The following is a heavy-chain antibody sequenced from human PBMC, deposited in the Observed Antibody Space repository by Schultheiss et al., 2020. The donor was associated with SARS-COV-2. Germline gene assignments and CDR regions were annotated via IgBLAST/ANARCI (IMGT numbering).Heavy chain of an antibody. CDR3: ARGYDSSGPTGYYFDY. J-gene: IGHJ4*02. D-gene: IGHD3-22*01. V-gene: IGHV4-30-4*01. Sequence: SETLSLTCTVSGGSISSGDYYWSWIRQPPGKGLEWIGYIYYSGSTYYNPSLKSRVTISVDTSKNQFSLKLSSVTAADTAVYYCARGYDSSGPTGYYFDYWGQGTLVTVSS. CDR2: IYYSGST. CDR1: GGSISSGDYY.